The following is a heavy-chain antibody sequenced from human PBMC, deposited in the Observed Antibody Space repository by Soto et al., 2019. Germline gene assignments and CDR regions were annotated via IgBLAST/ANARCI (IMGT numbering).Heavy chain of an antibody. CDR3: ASSWTPGIAAAVIDY. CDR2: ISSSGSTI. Sequence: GGSLRLSCAASGFTFSSYEMNWVRQAPGKGLEWVSYISSSGSTIYYADSVKGRFTISRDNAKNSLYLQMNSLRAEDTAVYYCASSWTPGIAAAVIDYWGQGTLVTSPQ. D-gene: IGHD6-13*01. CDR1: GFTFSSYE. J-gene: IGHJ4*02. V-gene: IGHV3-48*03.